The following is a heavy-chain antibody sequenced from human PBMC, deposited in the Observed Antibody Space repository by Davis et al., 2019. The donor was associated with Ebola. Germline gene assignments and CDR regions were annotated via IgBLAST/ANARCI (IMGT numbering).Heavy chain of an antibody. CDR2: INSDGSST. J-gene: IGHJ4*02. V-gene: IGHV3-74*01. CDR3: ARAWYVGAPDY. CDR1: GFTFSSYW. D-gene: IGHD1-26*01. Sequence: HTGGSLRLSCAASGFTFSSYWMHWVRQAPGKGLVWVSRINSDGSSTSYADSVNGRFTISRDNAKNTLYLQMNSLRAEDTAVFYCARAWYVGAPDYWGQGTLVTVSS.